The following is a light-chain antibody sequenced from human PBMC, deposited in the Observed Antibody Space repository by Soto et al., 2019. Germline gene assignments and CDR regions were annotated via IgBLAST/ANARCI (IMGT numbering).Light chain of an antibody. CDR2: EVR. Sequence: SALTQPASVSGSPGQSITISCTGTSSDVGAYNFVSWYQQHPDKAPKLMIYEVRNRPSGVSNRFSGSKSGNTASLTISGLQAEDEADYYCSSYTSTSTPVVFGGGTKLTVL. CDR1: SSDVGAYNF. V-gene: IGLV2-14*01. CDR3: SSYTSTSTPVV. J-gene: IGLJ2*01.